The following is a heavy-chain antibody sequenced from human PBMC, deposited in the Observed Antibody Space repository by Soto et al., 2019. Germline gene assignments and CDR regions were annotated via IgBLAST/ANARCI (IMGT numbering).Heavy chain of an antibody. CDR2: INPSGGST. CDR1: GYTFTSYY. D-gene: IGHD3-3*01. Sequence: ASVKVSCKASGYTFTSYYMHWVRQAPGQGLEWMGIINPSGGSTSYAQKFQGRVTMTRDTSTSTVYMELSSLRSEDTAVYYCARSRYDFWSGYSTGYYFDYWGQGTLVTVSS. J-gene: IGHJ4*02. CDR3: ARSRYDFWSGYSTGYYFDY. V-gene: IGHV1-46*01.